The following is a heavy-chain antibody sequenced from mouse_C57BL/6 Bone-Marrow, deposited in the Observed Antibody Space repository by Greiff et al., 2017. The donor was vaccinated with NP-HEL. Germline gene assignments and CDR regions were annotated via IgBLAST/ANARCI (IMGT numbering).Heavy chain of an antibody. Sequence: EVHLVESGGGLVKPGGSLKLSCAASGFTFSDYGMHWVRQAPEKGLEWVAYISSGSSTIYYADTVKGRFTISRDNAKNTLFLQMTSLRSEDTAMYYCARDYGNYVAYWGQGTLVTVSA. J-gene: IGHJ3*01. D-gene: IGHD2-1*01. V-gene: IGHV5-17*01. CDR3: ARDYGNYVAY. CDR1: GFTFSDYG. CDR2: ISSGSSTI.